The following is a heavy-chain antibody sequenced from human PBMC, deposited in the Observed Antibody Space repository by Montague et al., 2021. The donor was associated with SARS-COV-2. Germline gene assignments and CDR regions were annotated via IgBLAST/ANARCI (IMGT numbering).Heavy chain of an antibody. D-gene: IGHD3-9*01. CDR2: INHSGST. CDR1: GGSFSGYY. CDR3: ARERYSFSLTRGSTWFDP. J-gene: IGHJ5*02. V-gene: IGHV4-34*01. Sequence: SETLSLTCAVYGGSFSGYYWSWIRQPPEKGLEWIGEINHSGSTNYNPSLKSRVTISVDTSKNQFSLKLSSVIAADTAVYYCARERYSFSLTRGSTWFDPWGQGTLVTVSS.